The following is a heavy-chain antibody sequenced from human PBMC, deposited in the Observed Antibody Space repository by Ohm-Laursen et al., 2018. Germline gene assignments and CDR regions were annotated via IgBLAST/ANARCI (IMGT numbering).Heavy chain of an antibody. D-gene: IGHD4-17*01. Sequence: SLRLSCTASGFTFRTYSMNWVRQSPGKGLEWLSYIDASGGTIYYADSAKGRLTISRDNAKNSLYLQMSGLRGEDTAVYYCARGAPFYGGFDYWGQGTLVTVSS. CDR1: GFTFRTYS. CDR3: ARGAPFYGGFDY. V-gene: IGHV3-48*01. J-gene: IGHJ4*02. CDR2: IDASGGTI.